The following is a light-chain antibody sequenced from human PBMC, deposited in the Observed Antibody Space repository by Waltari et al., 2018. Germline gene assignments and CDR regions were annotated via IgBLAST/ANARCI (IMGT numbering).Light chain of an antibody. CDR3: QQYGSSPPLT. Sequence: EIVLTPSPGTLSLSPGERATLSCRASQSVSSSYLARYQQKPGQAPRLLIYGASSRATGIPDRFSGSGSGTDFTLTISRLEPEDFAVYYCQQYGSSPPLTFGGGTKVEIK. CDR2: GAS. J-gene: IGKJ4*01. V-gene: IGKV3-20*01. CDR1: QSVSSSY.